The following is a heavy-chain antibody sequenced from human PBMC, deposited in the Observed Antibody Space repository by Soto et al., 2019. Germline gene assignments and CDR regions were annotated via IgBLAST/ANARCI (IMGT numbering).Heavy chain of an antibody. CDR1: TDSMNTNNNW. CDR3: ARDTKAPTKQCYFDL. CDR2: ISRDGDA. J-gene: IGHJ2*01. Sequence: QVQLQESGPGLVNPSETLALTCVVSTDSMNTNNNWWNWVRQPPGKGLEWIGEISRDGDARYNPSLKRRVPVLVDKAKGQFSLTLSSVTAADTSVYSCARDTKAPTKQCYFDLWGRGTLVIVSS. D-gene: IGHD1-1*01. V-gene: IGHV4-4*02.